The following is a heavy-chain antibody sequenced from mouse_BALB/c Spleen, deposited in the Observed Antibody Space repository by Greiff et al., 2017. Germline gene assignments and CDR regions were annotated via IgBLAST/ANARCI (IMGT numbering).Heavy chain of an antibody. D-gene: IGHD2-1*01. V-gene: IGHV5-9-4*01. J-gene: IGHJ3*01. CDR2: ISSGGSYT. CDR1: GFTFSSYA. Sequence: EVMLVESGGGLVKPGGSLKLSCAASGFTFSSYAMSWVRQSPEKRLEWVAEISSGGSYTYYPDTVTGRFTISRDNAKNTLYLEMSSLRSEDTAMYYCARVGNPAWFAYWGQGTLVTVSA. CDR3: ARVGNPAWFAY.